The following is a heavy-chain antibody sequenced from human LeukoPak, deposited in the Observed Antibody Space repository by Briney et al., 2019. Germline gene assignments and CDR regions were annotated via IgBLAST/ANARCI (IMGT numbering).Heavy chain of an antibody. CDR3: AKPDFWSGYYDY. CDR2: ISYDGSNK. CDR1: GFTFSSYG. V-gene: IGHV3-30*18. D-gene: IGHD3-3*01. Sequence: PGGSLTLSCAASGFTFSSYGMHWVRQAPGKGLEWVAVISYDGSNKYYADSVKGRFTISRDNSKNTLYLQMNSLRAEDTAVYYCAKPDFWSGYYDYWGQGTLVTVSS. J-gene: IGHJ4*02.